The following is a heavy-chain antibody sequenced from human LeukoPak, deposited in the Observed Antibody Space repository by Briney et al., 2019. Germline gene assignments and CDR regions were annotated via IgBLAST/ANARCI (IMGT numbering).Heavy chain of an antibody. CDR3: ARGRGWLRLDF. V-gene: IGHV1-2*02. Sequence: ASVKVSCKASGNTFTDYYMHWVRQAPGQGLEWMGWIDDSGDTYYARNFQGRVTMTRDTSISTSYMDLSSLTSDDTAIYHCARGRGWLRLDFWGQGTLVTVSS. CDR2: IDDSGDT. CDR1: GNTFTDYY. J-gene: IGHJ4*02. D-gene: IGHD5-12*01.